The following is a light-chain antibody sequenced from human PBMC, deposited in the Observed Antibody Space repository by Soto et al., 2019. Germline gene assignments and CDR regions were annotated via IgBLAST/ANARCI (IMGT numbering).Light chain of an antibody. V-gene: IGLV1-51*01. CDR3: GTWDSSLTAV. CDR1: SSNIGSNS. Sequence: QSMLTQPPSVSAAPGQKVTISCSGSSSNIGSNSVSWYQQLPGKAPKLLIYDSNKRPSGIPDRFSGSKSGSSATLGITGLQTGDEADYYCGTWDSSLTAVFGGGTQLTVL. CDR2: DSN. J-gene: IGLJ7*01.